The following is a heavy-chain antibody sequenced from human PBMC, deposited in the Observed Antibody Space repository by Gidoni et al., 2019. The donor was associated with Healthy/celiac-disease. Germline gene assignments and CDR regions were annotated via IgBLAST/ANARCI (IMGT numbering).Heavy chain of an antibody. CDR1: GGPISSYY. V-gene: IGHV4-4*07. J-gene: IGHJ6*02. Sequence: QVQLQESGPGLVKPSETLSPTCTVTGGPISSYYWSWIRQPAGKGLEWIGRIYTSGSTNYNPSLKSRVTMSVDTSKNQFSLKLGSVTAADTAVYYCARGYSSSWSDYGMDVWGQGTTVTVSS. D-gene: IGHD6-13*01. CDR2: IYTSGST. CDR3: ARGYSSSWSDYGMDV.